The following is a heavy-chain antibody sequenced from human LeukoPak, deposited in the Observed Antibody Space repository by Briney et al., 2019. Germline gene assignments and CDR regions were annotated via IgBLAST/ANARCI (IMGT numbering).Heavy chain of an antibody. CDR2: ISYDGSNK. J-gene: IGHJ6*04. D-gene: IGHD3-10*01. V-gene: IGHV3-30*18. Sequence: GRSLRLSCAASGFTFSSYGMHWVRQAPGKGLEWVAVISYDGSNKYYADSVKGRFTISRDNSKNTLYLQMNSLRAEDTAVYYCAKAPRLYGSGSYFINYGMDVWGKGTTVTVSS. CDR1: GFTFSSYG. CDR3: AKAPRLYGSGSYFINYGMDV.